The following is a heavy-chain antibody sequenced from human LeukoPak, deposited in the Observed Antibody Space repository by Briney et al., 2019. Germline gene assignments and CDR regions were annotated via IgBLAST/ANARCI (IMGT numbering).Heavy chain of an antibody. CDR1: GYNFDKFG. CDR2: ISTYNGNT. Sequence: ASVKVSCKASGYNFDKFGIAWVRQAPGQGLEWMGWISTYNGNTKYAQQIQGRVTMTTDTSTSTVYMELRSLRSDDTAVYFCARDTPQHLKRYDYWGQGTQVTVSS. V-gene: IGHV1-18*01. D-gene: IGHD6-13*01. CDR3: ARDTPQHLKRYDY. J-gene: IGHJ4*02.